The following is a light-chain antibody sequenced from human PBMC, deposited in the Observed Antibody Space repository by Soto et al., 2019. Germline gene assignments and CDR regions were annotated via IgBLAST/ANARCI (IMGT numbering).Light chain of an antibody. Sequence: DSQITQSPSFVSASVGDRVTITCRASQGIRSDLGWYQQKPGKAPRLLIYAASSLQSGVPSRFSGGGSGAEFTLTVSSLQSEDFATYYCQQSYTTPHTFGQGAKVDI. CDR3: QQSYTTPHT. J-gene: IGKJ1*01. CDR1: QGIRSD. V-gene: IGKV1-39*01. CDR2: AAS.